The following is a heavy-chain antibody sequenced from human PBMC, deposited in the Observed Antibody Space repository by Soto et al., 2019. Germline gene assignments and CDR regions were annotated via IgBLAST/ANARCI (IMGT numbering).Heavy chain of an antibody. J-gene: IGHJ4*02. CDR2: IYYSGST. Sequence: SETLSLTCTVSGGSISSSSYYWGWIRQPPGKGLEWIGYIYYSGSTNYNPSLKSRVTISVDTSKNQFSLKLSSVTAADTAVYYCARDSYGSGISIDYWGQGTLVTVSS. V-gene: IGHV4-61*01. D-gene: IGHD3-10*01. CDR3: ARDSYGSGISIDY. CDR1: GGSISSSSYY.